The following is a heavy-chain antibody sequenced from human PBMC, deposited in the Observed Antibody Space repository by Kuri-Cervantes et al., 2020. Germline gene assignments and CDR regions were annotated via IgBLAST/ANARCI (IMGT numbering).Heavy chain of an antibody. V-gene: IGHV3-30*14. D-gene: IGHD3-22*01. Sequence: LSLTCAASGFTFSSYAMHWVRQAPGKGLEWVAVISYDGSNKYYADSVKGRFTISRDNSKNTLYLQMHSLRAEDTAVYYCARDNRDYDSIAFDIWGQGTMVTVSS. CDR3: ARDNRDYDSIAFDI. CDR2: ISYDGSNK. CDR1: GFTFSSYA. J-gene: IGHJ3*02.